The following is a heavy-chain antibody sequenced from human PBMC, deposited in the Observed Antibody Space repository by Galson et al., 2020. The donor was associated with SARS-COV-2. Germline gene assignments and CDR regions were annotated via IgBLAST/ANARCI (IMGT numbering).Heavy chain of an antibody. CDR1: GFTFSDYA. Sequence: GGSLRLSCAASGFTFSDYAMTWVRQAPGKGLEWVSIIYPDGTIYYTESVTGRFTISRDFSMNTVFLHMNRLRPEDTAIYYCARAKTPPGGGYIRGWPYFDKWGQGTLVTVSS. CDR2: IYPDGTI. D-gene: IGHD3-16*01. CDR3: ARAKTPPGGGYIRGWPYFDK. V-gene: IGHV3-23*03. J-gene: IGHJ4*02.